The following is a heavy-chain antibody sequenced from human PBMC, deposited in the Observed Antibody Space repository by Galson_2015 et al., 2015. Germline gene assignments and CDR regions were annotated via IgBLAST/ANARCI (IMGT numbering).Heavy chain of an antibody. V-gene: IGHV3-11*04. CDR3: ARVFDSYYMDV. J-gene: IGHJ6*03. CDR2: ISSSGSTI. Sequence: SLRLSCAASGFIFSDYYMSWIRQAPGKGLEWVSYISSSGSTIYYADSVKGRFTISRDNAKNSLDLQMNSLRAEDTAVYHCARVFDSYYMDVWGKGTTVTVSS. CDR1: GFIFSDYY. D-gene: IGHD1-14*01.